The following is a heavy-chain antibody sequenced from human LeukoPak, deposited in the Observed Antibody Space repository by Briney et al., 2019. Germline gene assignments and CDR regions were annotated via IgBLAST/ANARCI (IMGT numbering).Heavy chain of an antibody. D-gene: IGHD3-9*01. J-gene: IGHJ4*02. V-gene: IGHV1-2*02. CDR2: INPNSGGT. Sequence: ASVKVFCKASGYTFTGYYMHWVRQAPGQGLEWVGWINPNSGGTNYAQKFQDRVSMTRDTSISTAYMQLSRLRSDDTAVYFCARSPHILTGENFDYWGQGTLLTVSS. CDR3: ARSPHILTGENFDY. CDR1: GYTFTGYY.